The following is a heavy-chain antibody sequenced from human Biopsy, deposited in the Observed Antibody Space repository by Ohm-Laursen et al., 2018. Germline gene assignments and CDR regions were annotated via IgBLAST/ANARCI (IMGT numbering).Heavy chain of an antibody. CDR2: ISPNSGGT. D-gene: IGHD3-16*01. CDR3: ARDIMNRIAGLVARSDVFDV. V-gene: IGHV1-2*04. CDR1: GYAVNDYF. J-gene: IGHJ3*01. Sequence: VASVKVSCKGSGYAVNDYFLHWLRQAPGQGPEWMGWISPNSGGTNYAQKFQGWVTMTTDTSTSTVYLELRRLISDDTVVYYCARDIMNRIAGLVARSDVFDVWGQGTLVTVSS.